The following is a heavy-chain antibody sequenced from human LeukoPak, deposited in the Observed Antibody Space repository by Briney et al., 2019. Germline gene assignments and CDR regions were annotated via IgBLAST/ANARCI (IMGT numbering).Heavy chain of an antibody. Sequence: GGSLRLSCAASGFTFSSYNLHWVRQAPGKGLEWVAVDGRYKIYGDSVKGRFTISRDNSKNTLYLQMNSLRAEDTAVYYCAKTGGYYDSSGYPDYWGQGTLVTVSS. CDR3: AKTGGYYDSSGYPDY. V-gene: IGHV3-30*02. D-gene: IGHD3-22*01. J-gene: IGHJ4*02. CDR2: DGRYK. CDR1: GFTFSSYN.